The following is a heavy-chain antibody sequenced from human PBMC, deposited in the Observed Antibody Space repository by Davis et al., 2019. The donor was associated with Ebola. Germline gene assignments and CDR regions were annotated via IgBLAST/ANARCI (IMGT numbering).Heavy chain of an antibody. J-gene: IGHJ6*02. Sequence: ASVKVSCKASGYTFTSYYMHWVRQAPGQGLEWMGIINPSGGSTSYAQKFQSRVTMTRDTSTSTVYMELSSLRSEDTAVYYCARTDDFWSGYPSSMDVWGQGTTVTVSS. D-gene: IGHD3-3*01. V-gene: IGHV1-46*01. CDR3: ARTDDFWSGYPSSMDV. CDR1: GYTFTSYY. CDR2: INPSGGST.